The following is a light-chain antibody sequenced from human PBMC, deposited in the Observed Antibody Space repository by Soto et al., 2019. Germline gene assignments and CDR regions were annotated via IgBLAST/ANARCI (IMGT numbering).Light chain of an antibody. CDR3: QQRSNWPLT. Sequence: EIVLPQSPATLPLSPGERSTLSCRASQSVSPYLAWYQQKPGQAPRLVINDVSNRATGIPARFSGSGSGTDFTLTISSLEPEDCAVYYCQQRSNWPLTFGGGNKVEIK. CDR2: DVS. J-gene: IGKJ4*01. V-gene: IGKV3-11*01. CDR1: QSVSPY.